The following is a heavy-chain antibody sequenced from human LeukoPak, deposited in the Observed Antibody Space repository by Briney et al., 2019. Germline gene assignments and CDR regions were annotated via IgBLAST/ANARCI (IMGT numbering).Heavy chain of an antibody. V-gene: IGHV1-2*06. CDR1: GYTFTDFY. CDR2: INTHNGGT. Sequence: ASVKVSCKPSGYTFTDFYIHWVRQAPGQGLEYMGRINTHNGGTVYALQFQGRLSMTRDTSISTAYMELSRLRSDDTAVYYCARDSSGYYSPSYPKNWGQGTLVTVSS. D-gene: IGHD3-22*01. J-gene: IGHJ4*02. CDR3: ARDSSGYYSPSYPKN.